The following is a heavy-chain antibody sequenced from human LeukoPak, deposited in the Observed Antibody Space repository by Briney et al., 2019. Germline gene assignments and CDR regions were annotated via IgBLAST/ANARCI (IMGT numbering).Heavy chain of an antibody. Sequence: HPGGSLRLSCAASGFMFSGYSMYWVGQAPGKGLEWVSYISSSGGDTHYTDSVKGRFTISRDNAKNSLYLQMNSLRAEDTAVYYCARGRQGYHFDYWGQGTLVTVSS. V-gene: IGHV3-48*01. D-gene: IGHD5-18*01. J-gene: IGHJ4*02. CDR2: ISSSGGDT. CDR1: GFMFSGYS. CDR3: ARGRQGYHFDY.